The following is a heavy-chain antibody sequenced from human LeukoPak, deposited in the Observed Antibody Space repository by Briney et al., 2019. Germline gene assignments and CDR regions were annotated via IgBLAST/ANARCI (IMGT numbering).Heavy chain of an antibody. CDR1: GGSISSYY. CDR2: IYTSGST. V-gene: IGHV4-4*07. D-gene: IGHD3-10*01. J-gene: IGHJ4*02. CDR3: TRHFWFGQLNY. Sequence: SETLSLTCTVSGGSISSYYWSWIRQPAGKGLEWIGRIYTSGSTNYNPSLKSRVTMSVDTSKNQFSLKLSSVTAADAAMYYCTRHFWFGQLNYWGRGILVAVSP.